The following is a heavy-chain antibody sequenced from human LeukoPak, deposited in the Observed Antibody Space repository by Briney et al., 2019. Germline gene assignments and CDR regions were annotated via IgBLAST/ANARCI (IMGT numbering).Heavy chain of an antibody. CDR3: ATPGAFYAPDFFDF. CDR2: IYSGGST. V-gene: IGHV3-53*04. Sequence: PGGSLRLSCAASGFTVSSNYMSWVRQAPGKGLEWVSVIYSGGSTYYADSVKGRFTISRHNSKNTLYLQMNSLRAEDTAVYYCATPGAFYAPDFFDFGAKGTMATVSS. D-gene: IGHD2/OR15-2a*01. J-gene: IGHJ3*01. CDR1: GFTVSSNY.